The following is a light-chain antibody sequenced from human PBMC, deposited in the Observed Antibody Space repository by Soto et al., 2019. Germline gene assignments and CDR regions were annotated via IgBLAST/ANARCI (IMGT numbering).Light chain of an antibody. V-gene: IGKV1-39*01. CDR2: TAS. Sequence: DIQMTQSPSSLSASVGDRVTITCRASQSISSYFNWYQQKPGKAPKLLIYTASSLQSGVPSRFSGSGSGTDFTLTISGQQPEDFATYYCQHSFSTRPTFGGGTKVEI. J-gene: IGKJ4*01. CDR3: QHSFSTRPT. CDR1: QSISSY.